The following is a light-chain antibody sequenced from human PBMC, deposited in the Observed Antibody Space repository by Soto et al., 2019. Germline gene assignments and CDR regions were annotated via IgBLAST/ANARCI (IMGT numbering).Light chain of an antibody. J-gene: IGLJ3*02. CDR3: QSYDSTVSGSLVV. CDR1: SSNIGAGYN. V-gene: IGLV1-40*01. CDR2: GNT. Sequence: QSVLTQPPSLSGAPGQRVTISCTGSSSNIGAGYNVHWYQQLPGTAPKLLIYGNTNRPSGVPDRFSGSKSGTSASLAITGLEAEDEADYYCQSYDSTVSGSLVVFGGGTKLTVL.